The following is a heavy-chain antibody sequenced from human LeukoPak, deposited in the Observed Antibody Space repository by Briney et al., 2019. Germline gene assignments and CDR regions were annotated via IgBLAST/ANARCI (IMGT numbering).Heavy chain of an antibody. CDR1: GGSISSYY. J-gene: IGHJ6*03. CDR2: IYYSGST. D-gene: IGHD3-9*01. V-gene: IGHV4-59*12. Sequence: PSETLSLTCTVSGGSISSYYWSWIRQPPGKGLEWIGYIYYSGSTYYNPSLKSRVTISVDTSKNQFSLKLSSVTAADTAVYYCARDVRGYNILTVRYYYYMDVWGKGTTVTVSS. CDR3: ARDVRGYNILTVRYYYYMDV.